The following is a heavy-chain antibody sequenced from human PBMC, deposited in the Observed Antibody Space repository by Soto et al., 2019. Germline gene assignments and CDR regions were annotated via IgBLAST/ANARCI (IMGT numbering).Heavy chain of an antibody. D-gene: IGHD3-10*01. CDR3: AREMVRGVGSDY. V-gene: IGHV1-18*01. CDR2: ISTYNGNT. J-gene: IGHJ4*02. Sequence: QVQLVQSGAEVKKPGASVKVSCKASGYTFTSYGISWVRQAPGQGLEWMGWISTYNGNTKYAQKLKGRVTMTTDTSTSAAYMELRGLSAADTAVFYCAREMVRGVGSDYWGQGPLVTVSS. CDR1: GYTFTSYG.